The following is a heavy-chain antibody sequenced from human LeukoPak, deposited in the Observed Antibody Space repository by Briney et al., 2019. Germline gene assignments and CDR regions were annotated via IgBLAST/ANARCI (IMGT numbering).Heavy chain of an antibody. CDR3: ARDPAKFWSGHDY. D-gene: IGHD3-3*01. CDR2: ISSSSSYV. Sequence: PGGSLRLSCAASGFTFSSYSMNWVRQAPGKGLEWVSSISSSSSYVYYADSVKGRFTISRDNSKNTLYVQMNSLRAEDTAAYYCARDPAKFWSGHDYWGQGTLVTVSS. CDR1: GFTFSSYS. J-gene: IGHJ4*02. V-gene: IGHV3-21*01.